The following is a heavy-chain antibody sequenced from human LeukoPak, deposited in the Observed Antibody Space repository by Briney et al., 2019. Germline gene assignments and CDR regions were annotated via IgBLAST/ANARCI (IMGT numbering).Heavy chain of an antibody. Sequence: GGSLRLSCAASGFTFSTYWMTWVRQAPGKGLEWVSTITSTSNLISYADSMEGRFTVSRDNAKNSLYLQMNSLRVEDTAVYYCTRAGDYWGQGTLVTVSS. CDR3: TRAGDY. CDR1: GFTFSTYW. J-gene: IGHJ4*02. V-gene: IGHV3-21*06. CDR2: ITSTSNLI.